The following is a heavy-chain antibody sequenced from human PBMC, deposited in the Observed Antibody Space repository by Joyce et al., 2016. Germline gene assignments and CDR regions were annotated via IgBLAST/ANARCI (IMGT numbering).Heavy chain of an antibody. V-gene: IGHV4-59*02. J-gene: IGHJ4*02. Sequence: QVQMQESGPGQVKPSETLSLTCTVSSSVVGNHYWSWIRQSPGKGLEWIGYIYHGGSTRYNPSFKSRVSMSIDTSKNQFSLALTSVTTADTAVYFCARVTIGWLVPEFWGQGTQVVVSS. CDR2: IYHGGST. CDR3: ARVTIGWLVPEF. CDR1: SSVVGNHY. D-gene: IGHD6-19*01.